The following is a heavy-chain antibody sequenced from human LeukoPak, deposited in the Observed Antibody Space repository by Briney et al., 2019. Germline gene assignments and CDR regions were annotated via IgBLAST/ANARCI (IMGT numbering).Heavy chain of an antibody. V-gene: IGHV3-66*01. CDR3: ARVSTVDY. J-gene: IGHJ4*02. Sequence: GSLRLSCAASGFTVSSNYMSWVRRAPGKGLEWVSVIYSGASTYYADSVKGRFTISRDNSKNTLYLQMNSLRAEDTAVYYCARVSTVDYWGQGTLVTVSS. D-gene: IGHD1-26*01. CDR1: GFTVSSNY. CDR2: IYSGAST.